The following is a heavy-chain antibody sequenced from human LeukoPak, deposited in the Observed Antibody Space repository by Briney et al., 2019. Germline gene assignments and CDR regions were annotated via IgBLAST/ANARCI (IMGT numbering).Heavy chain of an antibody. J-gene: IGHJ4*02. CDR1: GFTFSSY. CDR3: ARDRTRDGYIQEYYFDY. D-gene: IGHD5-24*01. V-gene: IGHV4-4*07. Sequence: PGGSLRLSCAASGFTFSSYWSWIRQPAGKGLEWIGRIYTSGSTNYNPSLKSRVTISVDTSKNQFSLKLSSVTAADTAVYYCARDRTRDGYIQEYYFDYWGQGTLVTVSS. CDR2: IYTSGST.